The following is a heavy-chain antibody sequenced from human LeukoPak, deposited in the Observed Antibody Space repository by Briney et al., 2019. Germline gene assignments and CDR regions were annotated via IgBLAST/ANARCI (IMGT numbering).Heavy chain of an antibody. D-gene: IGHD3-22*01. CDR3: AKSFYYAFEY. V-gene: IGHV3-30*02. Sequence: GGSLRLSCAASGFIFSNYAIHWVRQAPGKGLEWVAFIRYDGSNKYYADSVKGRFTISRDNSKNTLYLQMNSLRAEDTAVYYCAKSFYYAFEYWGQGTLVTVSS. J-gene: IGHJ4*02. CDR1: GFIFSNYA. CDR2: IRYDGSNK.